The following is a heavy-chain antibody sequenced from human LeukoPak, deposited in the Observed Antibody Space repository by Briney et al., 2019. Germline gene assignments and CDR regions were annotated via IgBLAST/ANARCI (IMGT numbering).Heavy chain of an antibody. Sequence: GGSLRLSCEVSGFTFSSYSMNWVRQAPGKGLEWVSSINSDSNYIYYADSVKGRFTISRDAKNSVYLQMNSLRAEDTAVYYCARNGILGIAAAVDVWGKGTTVTVSS. CDR2: INSDSNYI. D-gene: IGHD6-13*01. J-gene: IGHJ6*04. V-gene: IGHV3-21*01. CDR1: GFTFSSYS. CDR3: ARNGILGIAAAVDV.